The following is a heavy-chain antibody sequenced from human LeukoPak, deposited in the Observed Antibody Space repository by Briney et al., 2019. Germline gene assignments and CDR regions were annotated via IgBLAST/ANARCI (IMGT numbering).Heavy chain of an antibody. Sequence: SETLSLTCAVYGGSFSGYYWSWIRQPPGKGLEWIGEINHSGSTNYNPSLKSRVTISVDTSKNQFSLKLSSVTAADTAVYCCARGRGTLNYYGSGTNFDYWGQGTLVTVSS. J-gene: IGHJ4*02. CDR2: INHSGST. CDR1: GGSFSGYY. D-gene: IGHD3-10*01. V-gene: IGHV4-34*01. CDR3: ARGRGTLNYYGSGTNFDY.